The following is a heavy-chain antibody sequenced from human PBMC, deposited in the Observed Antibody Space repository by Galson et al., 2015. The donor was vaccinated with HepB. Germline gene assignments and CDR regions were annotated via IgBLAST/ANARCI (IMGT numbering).Heavy chain of an antibody. CDR1: GYTFTTYY. J-gene: IGHJ4*02. CDR2: INPSGGRT. D-gene: IGHD2/OR15-2a*01. CDR3: ARDVSEGSQQYPVIVPPASDY. Sequence: SVKVSCKASGYTFTTYYVHWVRQAPGQGFEWMGIINPSGGRTTYAQKFQARLSMTTDTSTNTIYMELSSLRSEDTAMYFCARDVSEGSQQYPVIVPPASDYWGQGTLVTVSS. V-gene: IGHV1-46*01.